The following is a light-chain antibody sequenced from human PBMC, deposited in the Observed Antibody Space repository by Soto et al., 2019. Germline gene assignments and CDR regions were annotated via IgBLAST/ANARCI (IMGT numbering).Light chain of an antibody. CDR2: GAS. CDR3: QQRSNWPIT. CDR1: QSVSSH. V-gene: IGKV3-11*01. J-gene: IGKJ5*01. Sequence: EIVMTQSPATLAASPGERATLSCGASQSVSSHLAWYQQKPGQAPRLLIFGASTRATGIPARFSGSGSETDFTLTISSLEPEDFAVYYCQQRSNWPITFGQGTRLEIK.